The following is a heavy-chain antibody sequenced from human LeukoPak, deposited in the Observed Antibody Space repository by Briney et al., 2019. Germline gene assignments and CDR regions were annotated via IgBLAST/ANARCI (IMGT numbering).Heavy chain of an antibody. D-gene: IGHD6-6*01. CDR3: ARGREYSSH. Sequence: SXTLSLTCAVYGGSFSGYYWSWIRQPPGKGLEWIGEINHSGSTNYNPSLKSRVTISVDTSKNQFSLKLSSVTAADTAVYYCARGREYSSHWGQGTLVTVSS. J-gene: IGHJ4*02. CDR2: INHSGST. V-gene: IGHV4-34*01. CDR1: GGSFSGYY.